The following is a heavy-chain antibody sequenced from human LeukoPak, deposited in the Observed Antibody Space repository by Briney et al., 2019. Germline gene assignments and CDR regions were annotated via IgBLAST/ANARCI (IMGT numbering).Heavy chain of an antibody. D-gene: IGHD1-26*01. J-gene: IGHJ4*02. Sequence: SGGSLRLSCAASGFTFSSYGMHWVRQAPGKGLEWVAVIWYDGSNKYYADSVKGRFTISRDNSKNTLYLQMNSLRAEDTAVYYCARAQWELGSLDYWGQGTLVTVSS. V-gene: IGHV3-33*01. CDR2: IWYDGSNK. CDR1: GFTFSSYG. CDR3: ARAQWELGSLDY.